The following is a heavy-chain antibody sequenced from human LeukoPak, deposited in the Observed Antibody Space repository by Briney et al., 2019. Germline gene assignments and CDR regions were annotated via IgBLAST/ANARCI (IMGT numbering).Heavy chain of an antibody. CDR1: GFTFSSYG. CDR2: ISYDGSNK. J-gene: IGHJ5*02. CDR3: AKSADGSGSPKFDP. Sequence: PRRSLRLSCAASGFTFSSYGMHWVRQAPGKGLEWVAVISYDGSNKYYADSVKGRFTISRDNSKNTLYLQMNSLRAEDTAVYYCAKSADGSGSPKFDPWGQGTLVTVSS. D-gene: IGHD3-10*01. V-gene: IGHV3-30*18.